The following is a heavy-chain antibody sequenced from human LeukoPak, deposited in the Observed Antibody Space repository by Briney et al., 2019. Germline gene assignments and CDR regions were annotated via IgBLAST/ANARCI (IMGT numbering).Heavy chain of an antibody. CDR1: GFTVSSNY. CDR3: AREGEPYSGSYFDY. Sequence: GGSLRLSCAASGFTVSSNYISWVRQAPGKGLEWVAVISYDGSNKYYADSVKGRFTISRDNSKNTLYLQMNSLRAEDTAVYYCAREGEPYSGSYFDYWGQGTLVTVSS. D-gene: IGHD1-26*01. V-gene: IGHV3-30-3*01. CDR2: ISYDGSNK. J-gene: IGHJ4*02.